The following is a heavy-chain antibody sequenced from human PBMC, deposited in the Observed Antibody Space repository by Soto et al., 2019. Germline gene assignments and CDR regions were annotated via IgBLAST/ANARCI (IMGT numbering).Heavy chain of an antibody. CDR3: ATEGGDYGSGSYYQY. D-gene: IGHD3-10*01. V-gene: IGHV3-23*01. CDR1: GFSFSNYA. J-gene: IGHJ4*02. Sequence: PGGSLRLSCAASGFSFSNYAMSWVRQAPGKGLEWVSAIGGGGGGTYYADSVKGRFTISRDNSKNTLYLQMNSLRVEDTAVYYCATEGGDYGSGSYYQYWGQGTLVTVSS. CDR2: IGGGGGGT.